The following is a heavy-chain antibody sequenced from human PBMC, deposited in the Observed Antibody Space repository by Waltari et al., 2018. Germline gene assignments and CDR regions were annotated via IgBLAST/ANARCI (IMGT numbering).Heavy chain of an antibody. CDR2: ISNNGGST. CDR1: GFTFSNYA. J-gene: IGHJ6*02. Sequence: EVQLVESGGGLVQPGGSLRLSCAASGFTFSNYAMHWVRQAPGKGLEYISAISNNGGSTYYANSAKGRFTMSRDKSKNTVYLQMGSLRADDMGVYYCARDIAAVPSDHYYYYYGMDVWGQGTTVTVSS. V-gene: IGHV3-64*01. CDR3: ARDIAAVPSDHYYYYYGMDV. D-gene: IGHD6-13*01.